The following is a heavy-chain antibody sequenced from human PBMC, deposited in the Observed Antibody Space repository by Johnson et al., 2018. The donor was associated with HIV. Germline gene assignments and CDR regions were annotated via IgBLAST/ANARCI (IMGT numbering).Heavy chain of an antibody. D-gene: IGHD3-16*02. CDR3: AKAPMITFGGVIVLAGAFDI. J-gene: IGHJ3*02. V-gene: IGHV3-9*01. CDR1: GFTFDDYV. CDR2: IRWHSGSI. Sequence: VQLVESGGGVVRPGGSLRLSCAASGFTFDDYVMTWVRQAPGKGLEWVSGIRWHSGSIGYADSVTGRFTISRDNAKNSLYLQMNSLRAEDTALYYCAKAPMITFGGVIVLAGAFDIWGQGTMVTVSS.